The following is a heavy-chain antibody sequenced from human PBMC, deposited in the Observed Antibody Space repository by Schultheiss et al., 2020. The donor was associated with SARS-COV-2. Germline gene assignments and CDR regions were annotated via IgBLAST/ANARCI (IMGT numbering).Heavy chain of an antibody. J-gene: IGHJ6*02. CDR1: GFTFRTYW. Sequence: GGSLRLSCAASGFTFRTYWMHWVRQAPGEGLVWVSRLNEDGSHTNYADSVQGRFTISRDNAKNMLYLQMNSLRAEDAAVYYCAKDQNILTGYYAYYYYYGVDVWGQGTTVTVSS. V-gene: IGHV3-74*01. CDR3: AKDQNILTGYYAYYYYYGVDV. CDR2: LNEDGSHT. D-gene: IGHD3-9*01.